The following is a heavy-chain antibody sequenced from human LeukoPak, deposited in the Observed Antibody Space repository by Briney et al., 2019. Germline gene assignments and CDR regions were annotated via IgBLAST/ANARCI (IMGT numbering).Heavy chain of an antibody. CDR3: ARVGWPVLLIDS. CDR1: GGSISSNY. CDR2: IYYSGTT. Sequence: PSETLSLTCTVSGGSISSNYWSWIRQPPGKGLEWIGYIYYSGTTSYNPSLKSRVTISLDTSKNQSSLKVSSVTAADTAVYYCARVGWPVLLIDSWGQGTLVTVSS. J-gene: IGHJ5*01. D-gene: IGHD2/OR15-2a*01. V-gene: IGHV4-59*01.